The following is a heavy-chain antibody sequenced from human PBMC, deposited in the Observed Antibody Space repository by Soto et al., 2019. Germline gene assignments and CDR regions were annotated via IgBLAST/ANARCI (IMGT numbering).Heavy chain of an antibody. V-gene: IGHV1-8*01. Sequence: ASVKVSCKASGYTFTSYDINWVRQATGQGLEWMGWMNPNSGNTGYAQKFQGRVTMTRNTSISTAYMELSSLRSEDTAVYYCARGSGNRYYYYMDVWGKGTTVTVSS. J-gene: IGHJ6*03. CDR2: MNPNSGNT. D-gene: IGHD1-1*01. CDR1: GYTFTSYD. CDR3: ARGSGNRYYYYMDV.